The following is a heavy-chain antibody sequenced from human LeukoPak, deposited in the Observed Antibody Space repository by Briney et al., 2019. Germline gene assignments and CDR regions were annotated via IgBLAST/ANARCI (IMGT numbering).Heavy chain of an antibody. CDR2: IYHSGST. V-gene: IGHV4-38-2*02. J-gene: IGHJ5*02. D-gene: IGHD1-26*01. Sequence: SETLSLTCTVSGYSISSGYYWGWIRQPPGKGLEWIGSIYHSGSTNYNPSLKSRVTISVDTSKNQVSLKLTSVTAADTAVYYCARNKDAWELPFDPWGQGTLVTVSS. CDR1: GYSISSGYY. CDR3: ARNKDAWELPFDP.